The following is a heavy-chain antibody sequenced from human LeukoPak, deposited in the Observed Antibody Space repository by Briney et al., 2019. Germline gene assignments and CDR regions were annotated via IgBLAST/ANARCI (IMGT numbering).Heavy chain of an antibody. J-gene: IGHJ4*02. CDR2: IYPGDSDT. V-gene: IGHV5-51*01. Sequence: GASLKISCKGSGSSFTSYWIGWVRRLQGKGLEGMGIIYPGDSDTRYSPSFQGQVTISADKSISTAYLQWSSLKASDTAMYYCAKTVGYYYDSSGLIDYWGQGTLVTVSS. CDR3: AKTVGYYYDSSGLIDY. D-gene: IGHD3-22*01. CDR1: GSSFTSYW.